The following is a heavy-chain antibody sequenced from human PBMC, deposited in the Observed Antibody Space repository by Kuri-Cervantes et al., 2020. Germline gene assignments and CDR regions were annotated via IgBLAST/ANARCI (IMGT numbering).Heavy chain of an antibody. CDR1: GYTFTSYY. CDR2: INPSGGGT. V-gene: IGHV1-46*01. D-gene: IGHD6-19*01. Sequence: ASVKVSCKASGYTFTSYYMHWVRQAPGQGLEWMGIINPSGGGTSYAQKFQGRVTMTRNTSISTAYMGLSSLRSEDTAVYYCARLALAVAGANWFDPWGQGTLVTVSS. J-gene: IGHJ5*02. CDR3: ARLALAVAGANWFDP.